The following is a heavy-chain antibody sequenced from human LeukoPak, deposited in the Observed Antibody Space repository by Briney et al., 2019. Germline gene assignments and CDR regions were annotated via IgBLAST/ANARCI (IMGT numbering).Heavy chain of an antibody. V-gene: IGHV4-34*01. D-gene: IGHD3-22*01. CDR1: GGSFSGYY. J-gene: IGHJ4*02. CDR2: INHSGST. Sequence: SETLSLTCAVYGGSFSGYYWSWIRQPPGKGLEWIGEINHSGSTNYNPSLKSRVTISVDTSKNQFSLKLSSVTAADTAVYYCARVPMIAYYFDYWGRGTLVTVSS. CDR3: ARVPMIAYYFDY.